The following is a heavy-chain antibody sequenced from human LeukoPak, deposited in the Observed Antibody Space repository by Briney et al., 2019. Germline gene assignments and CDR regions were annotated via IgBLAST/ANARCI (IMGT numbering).Heavy chain of an antibody. J-gene: IGHJ3*02. CDR3: ARGSLLGYCSGGSCLDAFDI. CDR1: GFTFSSYG. V-gene: IGHV3-33*01. D-gene: IGHD2-15*01. Sequence: GGSLRLSCAASGFTFSSYGMHWVRQAPGKGLEWVAVLWYDGSNNYYADSVKGRFTISRDNSKNTLYLQMNSLRAEDTAVYYCARGSLLGYCSGGSCLDAFDIWGQGTMVTVSS. CDR2: LWYDGSNN.